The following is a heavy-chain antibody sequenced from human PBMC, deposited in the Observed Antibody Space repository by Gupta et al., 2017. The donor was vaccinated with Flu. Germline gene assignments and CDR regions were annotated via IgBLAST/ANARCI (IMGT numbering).Heavy chain of an antibody. J-gene: IGHJ4*02. CDR2: IIPILGIA. D-gene: IGHD6-13*01. CDR3: AREPYSSSWPDFDY. CDR1: GGTFSSYT. V-gene: IGHV1-69*08. Sequence: QVQLVQSGAEVKKPGSSVKVSCKASGGTFSSYTISWVRQAPGQGLEWMGRIIPILGIANYAQKFQGRVTITADKSTSTAYMELSSLRSEDTAVYYCAREPYSSSWPDFDYWGQGTLVTVSS.